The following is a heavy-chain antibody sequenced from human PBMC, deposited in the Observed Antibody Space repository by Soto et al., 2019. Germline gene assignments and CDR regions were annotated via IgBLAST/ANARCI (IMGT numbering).Heavy chain of an antibody. CDR3: ARLLVTIFGVVYRPVLFLYYYGMDV. CDR2: IYYSGST. D-gene: IGHD3-3*01. Sequence: SETLSLTCTVSGGSISSSSYYWGWIRQPPGKGLEWIGSIYYSGSTYYNPSLKSRVTISVDTSKNQFSLKLSSVTAADTAVYYCARLLVTIFGVVYRPVLFLYYYGMDVWGQGTTVTVS. CDR1: GGSISSSSYY. J-gene: IGHJ6*02. V-gene: IGHV4-39*01.